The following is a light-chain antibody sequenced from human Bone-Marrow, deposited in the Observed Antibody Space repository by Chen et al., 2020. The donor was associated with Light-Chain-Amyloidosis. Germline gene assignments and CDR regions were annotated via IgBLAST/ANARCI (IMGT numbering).Light chain of an antibody. J-gene: IGLJ1*01. CDR1: SSDVGGDNH. CDR2: EVT. V-gene: IGLV2-14*01. Sequence: SALTQPPSVSGSPAQSSTISCTGTSSDVGGDNHVSWYQQHPDKAPKLMIYEVTNRPSWVPDRFSGSKSDNTASLTISGLQTEDEADYFCSSYTITNTLVFGSGTRVTVL. CDR3: SSYTITNTLV.